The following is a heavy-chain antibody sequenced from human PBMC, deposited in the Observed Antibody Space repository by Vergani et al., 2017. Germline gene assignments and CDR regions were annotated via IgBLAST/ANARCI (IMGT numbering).Heavy chain of an antibody. J-gene: IGHJ6*02. Sequence: EEKLVESGGDLKQPGRSLRLSCVGSGFKFGDYLINWVRQAPGKRLEWVGFIRGKDHDGTTKYAPSLKGRVTISRDDLKGIAYLQINSLERDDTGIYYCVRGEGGLGPYYGMDVWGRGTTVIVSS. CDR3: VRGEGGLGPYYGMDV. CDR2: IRGKDHDGTT. D-gene: IGHD1-26*01. CDR1: GFKFGDYL. V-gene: IGHV3-49*04.